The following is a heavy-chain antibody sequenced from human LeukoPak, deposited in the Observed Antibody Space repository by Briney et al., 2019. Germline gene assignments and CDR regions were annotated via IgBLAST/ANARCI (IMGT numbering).Heavy chain of an antibody. Sequence: GGSLRLSCAASGFTVSSNYMSWVRQAPGKGLEWVSVIYSGGSTYYADSVKGRFTISRDNSKNTLYLQMNSLRAEDTAVYYCARVRLSSSSWYVDWFDPWGQGTLVTVSS. V-gene: IGHV3-66*01. J-gene: IGHJ5*02. CDR1: GFTVSSNY. CDR2: IYSGGST. D-gene: IGHD6-13*01. CDR3: ARVRLSSSSWYVDWFDP.